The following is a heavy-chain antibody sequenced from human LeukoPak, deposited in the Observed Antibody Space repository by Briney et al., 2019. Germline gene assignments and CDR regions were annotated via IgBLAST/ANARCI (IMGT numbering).Heavy chain of an antibody. V-gene: IGHV1-69*13. Sequence: ASVKVSCKASGGTFSSYAISWVRQAPGQGLEWMGGIIPIFGTANYAQKFQGRVTITADESTSTAYMELSSLRSEDTAVYYCARLGYCSSTSCSPFDYWGQGTLVTVSS. CDR3: ARLGYCSSTSCSPFDY. D-gene: IGHD2-2*01. CDR1: GGTFSSYA. CDR2: IIPIFGTA. J-gene: IGHJ4*02.